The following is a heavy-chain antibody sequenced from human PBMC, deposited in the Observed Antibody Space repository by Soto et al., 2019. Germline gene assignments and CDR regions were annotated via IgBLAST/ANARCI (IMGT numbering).Heavy chain of an antibody. CDR2: ISPDGSNE. CDR3: QRVNEDGDSPVDY. Sequence: PGGSLRLSCAASGFNFNKYAMHWVRQPPGKGLEWVAIISPDGSNENYADSVKGRFTISRDNSRNTVYLQIDSLAAEDTGVYHCQRVNEDGDSPVDYWGLGTLVTVSS. CDR1: GFNFNKYA. J-gene: IGHJ4*02. D-gene: IGHD2-8*01. V-gene: IGHV3-30-3*01.